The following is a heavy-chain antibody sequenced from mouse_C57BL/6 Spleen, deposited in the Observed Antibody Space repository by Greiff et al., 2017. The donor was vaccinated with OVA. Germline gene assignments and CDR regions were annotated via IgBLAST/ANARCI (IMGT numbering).Heavy chain of an antibody. J-gene: IGHJ2*01. V-gene: IGHV1-43*01. D-gene: IGHD2-4*01. CDR3: ARDDYSFDY. Sequence: EVQLQQSGPELVKPGASVKISCKASGYSFTGYYMHWVKQSSEKSLEWIGEINPSTGGTSYNQKFKGKATLTVDKSSSTAYMQLKSLTSEDSAVYYCARDDYSFDYWGQGTTLTVSS. CDR1: GYSFTGYY. CDR2: INPSTGGT.